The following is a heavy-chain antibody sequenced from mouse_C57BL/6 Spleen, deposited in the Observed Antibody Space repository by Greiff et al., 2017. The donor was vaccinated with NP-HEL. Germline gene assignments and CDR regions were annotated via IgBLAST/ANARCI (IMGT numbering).Heavy chain of an antibody. J-gene: IGHJ3*01. CDR2: IDPSDSYT. D-gene: IGHD1-1*01. V-gene: IGHV1-50*01. CDR1: GYTFTSYW. CDR3: ARGDDCGSSLSWFAC. Sequence: QVHVKQSGAELVKPGASVKLSCKASGYTFTSYWMQWVKQRPGQGLEWIGEIDPSDSYTNYNQKFKGKATLTVDTSSSTAYMQLSSLTSEDSAVYYCARGDDCGSSLSWFACWGQGTLVTVSA.